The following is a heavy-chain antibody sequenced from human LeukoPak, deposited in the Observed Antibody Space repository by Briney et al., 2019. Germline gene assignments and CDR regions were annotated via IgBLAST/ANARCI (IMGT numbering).Heavy chain of an antibody. J-gene: IGHJ4*02. CDR2: MNPNSGDT. D-gene: IGHD5-24*01. CDR1: GYTFTSYD. Sequence: ASVKVSCKASGYTFTSYDINWVRQATGQGLEWMGWMNPNSGDTGYAQKFQGRVTMTRNTSISTAYMELSRLRSDDTAVYYCARTRDGYNYYDYWGQGTLATVSS. V-gene: IGHV1-8*01. CDR3: ARTRDGYNYYDY.